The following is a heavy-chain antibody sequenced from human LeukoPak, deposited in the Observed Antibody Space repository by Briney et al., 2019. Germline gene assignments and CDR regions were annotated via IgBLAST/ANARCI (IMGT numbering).Heavy chain of an antibody. CDR1: GFTVSSNY. Sequence: GGSLRLSCAASGFTVSSNYMSWVRQAPGKGLEWVSVIYSGGSTYYADSVKGRFTISRDNSKNTLYLQMNSLRAEDTAVYYCAREGAEITMTPVDAFDIWGQGTIVTVSS. D-gene: IGHD3-22*01. V-gene: IGHV3-53*01. J-gene: IGHJ3*02. CDR2: IYSGGST. CDR3: AREGAEITMTPVDAFDI.